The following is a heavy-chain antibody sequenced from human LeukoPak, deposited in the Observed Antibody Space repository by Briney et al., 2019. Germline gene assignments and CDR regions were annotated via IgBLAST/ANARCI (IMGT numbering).Heavy chain of an antibody. J-gene: IGHJ6*02. V-gene: IGHV3-66*01. CDR2: IYSGGST. CDR1: GFTVSSNY. CDR3: ARSRTGYCSSTSCYYYYGMDV. Sequence: GGSLRLPCAASGFTVSSNYMSWVRQAPGKGLEWVSVIYSGGSTYYADSVKGRFTISRDNSKNTLYLQMNSLRAEDTAVYYCARSRTGYCSSTSCYYYYGMDVWGQGTTVTVSS. D-gene: IGHD2-2*01.